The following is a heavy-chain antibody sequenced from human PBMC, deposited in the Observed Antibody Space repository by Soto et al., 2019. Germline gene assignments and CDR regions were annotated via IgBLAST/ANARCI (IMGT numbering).Heavy chain of an antibody. V-gene: IGHV4-30-4*01. CDR2: IYYSGST. D-gene: IGHD3-3*01. Sequence: PSETLSLTCTVSGGSISSGDYYWSWIRQPPGKGLEWIGYIYYSGSTYYNPSLKSRVTISVDTSKNQFSLKLSSVTAADTAVYYCARGPVITIFGVVPTSAYGMDVWGQGTTVTVSS. CDR1: GGSISSGDYY. CDR3: ARGPVITIFGVVPTSAYGMDV. J-gene: IGHJ6*02.